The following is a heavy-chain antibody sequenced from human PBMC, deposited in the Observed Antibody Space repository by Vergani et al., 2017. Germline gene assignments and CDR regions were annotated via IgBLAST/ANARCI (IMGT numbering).Heavy chain of an antibody. CDR1: GGTFSSYA. CDR2: IIPIFGTA. J-gene: IGHJ6*03. Sequence: QVQLVQSGAEVKKPGSSVKVSCKASGGTFSSYAISWVRQAPGQGLEWMGGIIPIFGTANYAQKFQGRVTITADESTSTAYMELSSLRSEDTAVYYCARGGFDCSSTSCYPYYYYMDVWGKGTTVTVSS. CDR3: ARGGFDCSSTSCYPYYYYMDV. V-gene: IGHV1-69*12. D-gene: IGHD2-2*01.